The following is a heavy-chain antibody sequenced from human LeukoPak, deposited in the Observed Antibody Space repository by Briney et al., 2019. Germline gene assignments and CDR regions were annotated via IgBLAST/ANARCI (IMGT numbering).Heavy chain of an antibody. Sequence: GDSLRLSCAASGFTFTKYWMTWVRQAPGKGLEWVGNIKQDGSDKNYMDSVKGRFTISRDNTKNSVYLQMSSLRAEDTAVYYCAKERNLEIAVAGTIFDYWGQGTLVTVSS. CDR3: AKERNLEIAVAGTIFDY. CDR2: IKQDGSDK. J-gene: IGHJ4*02. V-gene: IGHV3-7*01. D-gene: IGHD6-19*01. CDR1: GFTFTKYW.